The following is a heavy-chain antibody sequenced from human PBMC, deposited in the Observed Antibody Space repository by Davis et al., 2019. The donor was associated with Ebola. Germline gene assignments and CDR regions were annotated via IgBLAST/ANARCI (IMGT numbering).Heavy chain of an antibody. D-gene: IGHD2-15*01. CDR1: GFTFSSYA. Sequence: GESLKISCAASGFTFSSYAMSWVRQAPGKGLEWVSAISGSGGSTYYADSVKGRFTISRDNSKNTLYLQMNSLRAEDTAVYYCASWVAYGMGVWGQGTTVTVSS. V-gene: IGHV3-23*01. CDR2: ISGSGGST. J-gene: IGHJ6*02. CDR3: ASWVAYGMGV.